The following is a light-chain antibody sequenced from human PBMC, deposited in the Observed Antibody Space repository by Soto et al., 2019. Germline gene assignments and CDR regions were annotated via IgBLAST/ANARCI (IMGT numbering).Light chain of an antibody. CDR1: QSISSY. J-gene: IGKJ4*01. Sequence: DIQMTQSPSSLSASVGDRVTITCRASQSISSYLNWYQQKPGKAPKLLIYAASNLQSGVPSGFSGNGSGTDFTLTISSLQPEDVATYYCQQSYSTPLTFGGGTKVEIK. CDR3: QQSYSTPLT. V-gene: IGKV1-39*01. CDR2: AAS.